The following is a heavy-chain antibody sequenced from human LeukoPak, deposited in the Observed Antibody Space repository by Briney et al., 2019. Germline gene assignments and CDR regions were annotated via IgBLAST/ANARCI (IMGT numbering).Heavy chain of an antibody. CDR1: GFTFSSYS. Sequence: GGPLRLSCAASGFTFSSYSMNWVRQAPGKGLEWVSYISSSSSTIYYADSVKGRFTISRDNAKNSLYLQMNSLRAEDTAVYYCARDPTVLLWFGELSAGPMDVWGQGTTVTVSS. CDR2: ISSSSSTI. V-gene: IGHV3-48*01. CDR3: ARDPTVLLWFGELSAGPMDV. J-gene: IGHJ6*02. D-gene: IGHD3-10*01.